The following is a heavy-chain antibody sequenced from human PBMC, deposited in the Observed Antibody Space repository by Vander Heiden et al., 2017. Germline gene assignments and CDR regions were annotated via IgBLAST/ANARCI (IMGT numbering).Heavy chain of an antibody. CDR3: AREGSSSSAEYYYYGMDV. D-gene: IGHD6-6*01. CDR1: GFTFSSYG. V-gene: IGHV3-33*01. CDR2: IWYDGSNK. Sequence: QVQLVESGGGVVQPGRSLRLSCAASGFTFSSYGMHWVRQAPGKGLEWVAVIWYDGSNKYYAGSVKGRFTISRDNSKNTLYLQMNSLRAEDTAVYYCAREGSSSSAEYYYYGMDVWGQGTTVTVSS. J-gene: IGHJ6*02.